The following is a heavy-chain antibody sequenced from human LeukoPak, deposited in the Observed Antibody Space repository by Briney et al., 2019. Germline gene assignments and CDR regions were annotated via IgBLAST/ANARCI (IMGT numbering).Heavy chain of an antibody. D-gene: IGHD3-22*01. Sequence: SQTLSLTCTVSGGSISSGSYYWSWIRQPAGKGLEWIGRIYTSGSTNCNPSLKSRVTISVDTSKNQFSLKLSSVTAADTAVYYCARDLSYYDSSGFDYWGQGTLVTVSS. CDR3: ARDLSYYDSSGFDY. J-gene: IGHJ4*02. V-gene: IGHV4-61*02. CDR1: GGSISSGSYY. CDR2: IYTSGST.